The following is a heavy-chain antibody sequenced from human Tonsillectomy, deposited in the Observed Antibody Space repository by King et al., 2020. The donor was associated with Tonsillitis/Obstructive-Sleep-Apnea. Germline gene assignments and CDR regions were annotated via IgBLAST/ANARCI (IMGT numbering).Heavy chain of an antibody. Sequence: VQLVESGGGLVQPGGSLRLSCAASGFTFSSYEMNWVRQAPGKGLEWVSYISSSGSTIYYADSVKGRFTISRDNAKNSLYLQMNSLRAEDTAVYYCASLITGTKLFDYWGQGTLVTVSS. CDR1: GFTFSSYE. J-gene: IGHJ4*02. CDR3: ASLITGTKLFDY. D-gene: IGHD1-7*01. CDR2: ISSSGSTI. V-gene: IGHV3-48*03.